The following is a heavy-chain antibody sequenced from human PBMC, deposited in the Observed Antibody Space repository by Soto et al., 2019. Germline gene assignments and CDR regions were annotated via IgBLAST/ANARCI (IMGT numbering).Heavy chain of an antibody. Sequence: PGGSLRLSCAASGFTFSSYGMHWVRQAPGKGLEWVAVISYDGSNKYYADSVKGRFTISRDNSKNTLYLQMNSLRAEDTAVYYCAKDSYYDSSGYSGGVDYYGMDVWGQGTTVTV. V-gene: IGHV3-30*18. D-gene: IGHD3-22*01. CDR1: GFTFSSYG. J-gene: IGHJ6*02. CDR2: ISYDGSNK. CDR3: AKDSYYDSSGYSGGVDYYGMDV.